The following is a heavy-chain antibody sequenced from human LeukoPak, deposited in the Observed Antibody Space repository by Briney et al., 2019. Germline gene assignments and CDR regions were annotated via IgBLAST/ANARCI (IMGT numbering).Heavy chain of an antibody. V-gene: IGHV1-2*02. Sequence: GASVKVSCKASGYTFTGYYMHWVRQAPGQGLEWMGWISPNSGGTNYAQKFQGRVTMTRDTSISTAYMELSRLRSDDTAVYYCASSYYDSSGYYYMVFGYWGQGTLVTVSS. CDR2: ISPNSGGT. CDR1: GYTFTGYY. D-gene: IGHD3-22*01. J-gene: IGHJ4*02. CDR3: ASSYYDSSGYYYMVFGY.